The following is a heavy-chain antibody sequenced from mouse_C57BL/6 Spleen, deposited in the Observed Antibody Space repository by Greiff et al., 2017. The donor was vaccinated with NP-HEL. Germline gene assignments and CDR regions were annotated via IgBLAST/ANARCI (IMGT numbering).Heavy chain of an antibody. V-gene: IGHV1-62-2*01. CDR1: GYTFTEYT. J-gene: IGHJ4*01. Sequence: VHLVESGAELVKPGASVKLSCKASGYTFTEYTIHWVKQRSGQGLEWIGWFYPGSGSIKYNEKFKDKATLTADKSSSTVYMELSRLTSEDSAVYFCARHEGDYYGSSYYAMDYWGQGTSVTVSS. CDR3: ARHEGDYYGSSYYAMDY. D-gene: IGHD1-1*01. CDR2: FYPGSGSI.